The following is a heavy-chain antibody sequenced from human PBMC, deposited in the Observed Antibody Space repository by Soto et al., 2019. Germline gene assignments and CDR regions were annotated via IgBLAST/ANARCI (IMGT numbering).Heavy chain of an antibody. D-gene: IGHD2-15*01. CDR2: ISYDGNNK. CDR1: GFTFSSYV. J-gene: IGHJ6*02. CDR3: ARAGCDGGSCYTLVGLRYGMDV. V-gene: IGHV3-30-3*01. Sequence: QVQLVESGGGVVQPGRSLRLSCAASGFTFSSYVMYWVRQAPGKGLEWVAVISYDGNNKYYADSVKGRFTISRDNSKXTXSXQXXSLRAEDTAVYYCARAGCDGGSCYTLVGLRYGMDVWGQGTTVTVSS.